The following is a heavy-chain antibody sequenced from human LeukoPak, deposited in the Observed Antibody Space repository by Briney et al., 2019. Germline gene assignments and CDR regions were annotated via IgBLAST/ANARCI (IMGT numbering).Heavy chain of an antibody. CDR1: GYTFTSYG. D-gene: IGHD3-16*01. Sequence: SVKVSCKASGYTFTSYGISWVRQAPGQGLEWMGWISAYNGNTNYAQKLQGRVTMTTVTSTSTAYMELRSLRSDDTAVYYCARDPVVDDYVWGSYIGVDYWGQGTLVTVSS. J-gene: IGHJ4*02. CDR2: ISAYNGNT. V-gene: IGHV1-18*01. CDR3: ARDPVVDDYVWGSYIGVDY.